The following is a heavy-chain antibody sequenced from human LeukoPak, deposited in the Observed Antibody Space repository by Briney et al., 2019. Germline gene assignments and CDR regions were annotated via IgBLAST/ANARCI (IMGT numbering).Heavy chain of an antibody. CDR1: GITFSSHA. V-gene: IGHV3-23*01. Sequence: PGGSLRLSCAASGITFSSHAMSWVRQAPGKGLEWVSLISGGGGHTYYGGSVKGRFTISRDNSTNRLYLQMNSLRPEDTAVYYCAKGGAATMRDGYNYYYYYMEVWGRGTTVTVSS. D-gene: IGHD5-24*01. CDR2: ISGGGGHT. CDR3: AKGGAATMRDGYNYYYYYMEV. J-gene: IGHJ6*03.